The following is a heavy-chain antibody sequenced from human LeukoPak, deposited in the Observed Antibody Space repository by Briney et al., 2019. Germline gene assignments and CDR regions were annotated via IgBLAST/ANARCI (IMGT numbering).Heavy chain of an antibody. CDR1: GFTLTDYA. Sequence: HPGGSLRLSCAASGFTLTDYAITWLRQSPGKGLEWVSSMSDIGPNTYYADSVKGRFTISRDTSKNTLFLQMNSLRAEDTALYFCARRLSLRFDAFAVWGPGTVVTVSS. V-gene: IGHV3-23*01. CDR2: MSDIGPNT. CDR3: ARRLSLRFDAFAV. J-gene: IGHJ3*01. D-gene: IGHD3-3*01.